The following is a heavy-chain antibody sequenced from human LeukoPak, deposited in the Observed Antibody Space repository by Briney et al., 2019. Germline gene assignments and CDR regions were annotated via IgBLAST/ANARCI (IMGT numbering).Heavy chain of an antibody. CDR2: IRTKAYGGTT. J-gene: IGHJ5*02. D-gene: IGHD3-22*01. Sequence: GGSLRLSCTASGFTFGDYAMSWVRQAPGKGLEWVGFIRTKAYGGTTEYAASVKGRFTISRDDSKSIAYLQMTSLKTEDTAVYYCTRDLPVYYDSSGFRDPNWFDPWGQGTLVTVSS. CDR1: GFTFGDYA. CDR3: TRDLPVYYDSSGFRDPNWFDP. V-gene: IGHV3-49*04.